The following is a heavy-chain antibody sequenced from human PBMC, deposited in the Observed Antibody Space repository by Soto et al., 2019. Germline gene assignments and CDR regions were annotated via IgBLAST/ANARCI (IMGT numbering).Heavy chain of an antibody. Sequence: EVQLVESGGGLVKPGGSLRLSCAASGFTFSSYSMNWVRHAPGKGLEWVSSISCTTSYIYYADSVKGRFTISRDNAKNSLYLQMNSLRAEDTAVYYCARVVDYCDPYYYYGMDVWGQGTTVTVSS. V-gene: IGHV3-21*01. CDR1: GFTFSSYS. D-gene: IGHD3-22*01. CDR2: ISCTTSYI. CDR3: ARVVDYCDPYYYYGMDV. J-gene: IGHJ6*02.